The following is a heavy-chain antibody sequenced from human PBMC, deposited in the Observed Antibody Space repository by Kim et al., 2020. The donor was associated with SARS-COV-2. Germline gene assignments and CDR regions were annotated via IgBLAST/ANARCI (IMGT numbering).Heavy chain of an antibody. CDR2: SSGTGHDT. Sequence: GGSLRLSCTASGFTFSNYAMSWVRQAPGKGLEWVSASSGTGHDTYYADSLKGRFTISRDNSKNTRYLRMNSLRGDDTAVYYCSKGFHSCGWDHVPADWGQGTLVTFSS. CDR1: GFTFSNYA. J-gene: IGHJ4*02. D-gene: IGHD6-19*01. V-gene: IGHV3-23*01. CDR3: SKGFHSCGWDHVPAD.